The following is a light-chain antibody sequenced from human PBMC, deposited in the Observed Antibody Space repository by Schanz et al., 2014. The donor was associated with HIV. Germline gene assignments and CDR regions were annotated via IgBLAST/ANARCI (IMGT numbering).Light chain of an antibody. J-gene: IGLJ2*01. V-gene: IGLV2-8*01. CDR1: SSDVGYYNY. CDR2: EVN. Sequence: QSALTQPASVSGSPGQSITISCTGTSSDVGYYNYVSWYQQHPGKAPKVMIYEVNKRPSGVPDRFSGSKSGNTASLTVSGLQTEDEADYYCSSYAGSKNLLFGGGTKVTVL. CDR3: SSYAGSKNLL.